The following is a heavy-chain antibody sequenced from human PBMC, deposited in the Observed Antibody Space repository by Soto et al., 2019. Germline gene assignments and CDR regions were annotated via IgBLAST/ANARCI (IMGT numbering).Heavy chain of an antibody. CDR1: GYTFTSYG. Sequence: ASVKVSCKASGYTFTSYGISWVRQAPGQGLEWMGWISAYNGNTNYAQKLQGRVTMTTDTSTSKAYMELRSLRSYDTAVYYCAGDPSDPYCSSTSCYRYGWFDPWGQGTLVTVSS. D-gene: IGHD2-2*02. V-gene: IGHV1-18*01. J-gene: IGHJ5*02. CDR2: ISAYNGNT. CDR3: AGDPSDPYCSSTSCYRYGWFDP.